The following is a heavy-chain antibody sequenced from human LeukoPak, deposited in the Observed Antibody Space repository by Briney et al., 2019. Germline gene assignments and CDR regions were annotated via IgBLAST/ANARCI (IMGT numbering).Heavy chain of an antibody. D-gene: IGHD3-22*01. Sequence: GGPLRLPWAASGFPFGSYSITGVGQAQGKGLGGVSSFSSSSSYIYYADSVKGRFTISRDNAKNSLYLQMNSLRAEDTAVYYCARDSSYDYYDSSGLGSWGQGTLVTVSS. CDR3: ARDSSYDYYDSSGLGS. CDR2: FSSSSSYI. J-gene: IGHJ5*02. V-gene: IGHV3-21*01. CDR1: GFPFGSYS.